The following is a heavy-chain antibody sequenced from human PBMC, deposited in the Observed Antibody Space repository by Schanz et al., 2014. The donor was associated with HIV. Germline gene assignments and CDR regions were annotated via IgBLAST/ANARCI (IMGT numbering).Heavy chain of an antibody. Sequence: EVQVLESGGALVQPGGSLRLSCAASGLTLSSYGMSWVRQAPGKGLEWISYISISGRTISYADSVKGRFTISRDNSKNTLYFQMNSLRAEDTAIYYCAKTSYGWYFDYWGQGTLVTVSS. CDR1: GLTLSSYG. CDR3: AKTSYGWYFDY. J-gene: IGHJ4*02. D-gene: IGHD6-19*01. CDR2: ISISGRTI. V-gene: IGHV3-23*01.